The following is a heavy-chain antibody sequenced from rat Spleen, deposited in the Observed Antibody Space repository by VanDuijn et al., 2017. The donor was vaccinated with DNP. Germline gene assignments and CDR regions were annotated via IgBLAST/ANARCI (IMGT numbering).Heavy chain of an antibody. CDR2: ISPSGGNT. CDR1: GFTFSNSD. Sequence: EVQLVESGGGLVQPGRSLQLSCAASGFTFSNSDMAWVRQAPTKGLEWVASISPSGGNTYSRDSVKGRFTISRDNAKSTLYLQMNSLRSEDMATYYCARRYYGSYFDYWGQGVMVIVSS. V-gene: IGHV5-25*01. J-gene: IGHJ2*01. D-gene: IGHD1-6*01. CDR3: ARRYYGSYFDY.